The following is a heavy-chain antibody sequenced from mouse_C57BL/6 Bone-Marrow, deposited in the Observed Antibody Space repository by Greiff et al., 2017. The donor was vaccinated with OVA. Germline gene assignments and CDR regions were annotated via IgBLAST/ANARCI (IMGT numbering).Heavy chain of an antibody. CDR2: INPNNGGT. CDR3: ASRPYGSYWYFDV. CDR1: GYTFTDYY. Sequence: EVQLQQSGPELVKPGASVKISCKASGYTFTDYYMNWVKQSHGKSLEWIGDINPNNGGTSYNQKFKGKATLTVDKSSSTAYMELRSLTSEDSAVYYCASRPYGSYWYFDVWGTGTTVTVSS. J-gene: IGHJ1*03. V-gene: IGHV1-26*01. D-gene: IGHD1-1*01.